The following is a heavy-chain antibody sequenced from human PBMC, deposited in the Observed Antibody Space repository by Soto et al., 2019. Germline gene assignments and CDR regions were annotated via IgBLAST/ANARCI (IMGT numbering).Heavy chain of an antibody. V-gene: IGHV3-30-3*01. CDR3: ARGPRSSSWYNFYYYYGMDV. Sequence: GGSLRLSCAASGFTFSSYAMHWVRQDPGKGLEWVAVISYDGSNKYYADSVKGRFTISRDNSKNTLYLQMNSLRAEDTAVYYCARGPRSSSWYNFYYYYGMDVWGQGTTVTVYS. CDR2: ISYDGSNK. J-gene: IGHJ6*02. CDR1: GFTFSSYA. D-gene: IGHD6-13*01.